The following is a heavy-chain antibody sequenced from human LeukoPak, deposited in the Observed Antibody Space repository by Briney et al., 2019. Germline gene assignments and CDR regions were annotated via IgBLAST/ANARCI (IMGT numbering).Heavy chain of an antibody. Sequence: ASVKVSCKASGYTFTSYGISWVRQAPGQGLEWMGWISAYNGNTNYAQKLQGRVTMTTDTSTSTAYMELRSLRSDDTAVYYCARDGLNSSWYRNYYYYYYMDVWGKGTTVTVSS. D-gene: IGHD6-13*01. CDR2: ISAYNGNT. CDR3: ARDGLNSSWYRNYYYYYYMDV. CDR1: GYTFTSYG. V-gene: IGHV1-18*01. J-gene: IGHJ6*03.